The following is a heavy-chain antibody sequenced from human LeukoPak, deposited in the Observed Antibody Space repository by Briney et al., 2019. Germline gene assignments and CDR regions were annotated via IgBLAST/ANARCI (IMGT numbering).Heavy chain of an antibody. CDR2: INGDGGIT. J-gene: IGHJ4*02. D-gene: IGHD6-19*01. V-gene: IGHV3-74*01. CDR1: GFTFSSSW. CDR3: ARSAVDGGY. Sequence: GGSLRLSCAASGFTFSSSWMHWVPQAPGKGLVWVSRINGDGGITNYADSVKGRFTISRDNAKNTLYLQKNSLRAEDTAVYYCARSAVDGGYWGQGTLVTVSS.